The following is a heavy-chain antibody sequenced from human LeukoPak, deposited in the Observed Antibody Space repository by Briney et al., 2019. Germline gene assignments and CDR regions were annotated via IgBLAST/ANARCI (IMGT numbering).Heavy chain of an antibody. CDR1: GYTFTGYY. J-gene: IGHJ6*03. CDR2: INPNSGGT. D-gene: IGHD2-15*01. CDR3: ARDLLTLGYCSGGSCSPYYYYYMDV. Sequence: ASVKVSCKASGYTFTGYYMHWVRQAPGQGLEWMGRINPNSGGTNYAQKFQGRVTTTRDTSISTAYMELSRLRSDDTAVYYCARDLLTLGYCSGGSCSPYYYYYMDVWRKGTTVTVSS. V-gene: IGHV1-2*06.